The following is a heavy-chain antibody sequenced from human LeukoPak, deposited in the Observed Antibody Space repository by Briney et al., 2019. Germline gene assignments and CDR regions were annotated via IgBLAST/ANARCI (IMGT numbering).Heavy chain of an antibody. CDR1: GFTFSSYS. CDR2: ISSSSSYI. D-gene: IGHD3-3*01. CDR3: ATTSSDYDFWSGYSYYFDY. Sequence: GGSLRLSCAASGFTFSSYSMNWVRQAPGKGLEWVSSISSSSSYIYYADSVKGRFTISRDNAKNSLYLQMNSLRAEDTAVYYCATTSSDYDFWSGYSYYFDYWGQGTLVTVSS. J-gene: IGHJ4*02. V-gene: IGHV3-21*04.